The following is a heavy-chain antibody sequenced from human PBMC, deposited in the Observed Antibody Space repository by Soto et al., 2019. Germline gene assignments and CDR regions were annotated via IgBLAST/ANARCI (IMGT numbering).Heavy chain of an antibody. D-gene: IGHD5-12*01. J-gene: IGHJ5*02. CDR1: GYTFFTYD. CDR3: ARHHGPTTSENWFDP. Sequence: QVNRVQSGVEVKTPGASVKVSCQASGYTFFTYDISWVRQAPGQGLEGMGWISTYSGDTKYAQKCQGRVTMTTDTSTTTAYLELRSLRSDDTAVYYCARHHGPTTSENWFDPWGQGTLVTVSS. CDR2: ISTYSGDT. V-gene: IGHV1-18*01.